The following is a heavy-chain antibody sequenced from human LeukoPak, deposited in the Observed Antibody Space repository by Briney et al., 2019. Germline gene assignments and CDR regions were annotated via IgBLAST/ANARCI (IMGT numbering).Heavy chain of an antibody. CDR2: IYYSGST. CDR3: ARGGQLLRGFDP. CDR1: GGSISTTGYY. V-gene: IGHV4-61*08. J-gene: IGHJ5*02. D-gene: IGHD2-2*01. Sequence: SQTLSLTCAVSGGSISTTGYYWSWIRQPPGKGLEWIGYIYYSGSTNYNPSLESRVTISVDTSKNHFSLKLSSVTAADTAIYYCARGGQLLRGFDPWGQGALVTVSS.